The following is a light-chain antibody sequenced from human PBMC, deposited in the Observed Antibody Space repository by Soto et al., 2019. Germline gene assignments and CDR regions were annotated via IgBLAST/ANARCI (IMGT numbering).Light chain of an antibody. CDR2: GAA. V-gene: IGKV3D-20*02. CDR3: QQHNDWPT. J-gene: IGKJ5*01. CDR1: QSVSSSY. Sequence: LTLSPGTLSLSPGERDALSCRASQSVSSSYLAWYQQKPGQAPRLLIYGAASRATGIPARFSGSGSGTEFILTISSVESEDFAIDYCQQHNDWPTFGQGTRLEIK.